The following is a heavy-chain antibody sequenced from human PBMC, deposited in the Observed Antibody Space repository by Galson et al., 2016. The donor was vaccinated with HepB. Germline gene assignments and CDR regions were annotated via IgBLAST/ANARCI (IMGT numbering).Heavy chain of an antibody. D-gene: IGHD6-19*01. CDR3: AHTSVWDASDAFDF. V-gene: IGHV2-5*02. Sequence: PALVKPTQTLTLTCTFSGFSLTTHGVGVGWVRQPPGKALEWLALINWDDEERNSPSLKTRLTISKDTSKNQVVLRMTNMGFVNTATFFCAHTSVWDASDAFDFWGQGTLVTVSS. J-gene: IGHJ3*01. CDR2: INWDDEE. CDR1: GFSLTTHGVG.